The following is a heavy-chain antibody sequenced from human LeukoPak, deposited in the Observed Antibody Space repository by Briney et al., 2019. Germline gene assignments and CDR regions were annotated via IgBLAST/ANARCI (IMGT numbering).Heavy chain of an antibody. J-gene: IGHJ5*02. V-gene: IGHV1-8*01. D-gene: IGHD3-22*01. CDR2: MNPNSGNT. CDR3: ARDGALRGDSSGYYYLENWFDP. Sequence: ASVKVSCKASGYTFTSYDINWVRQATGQGLEWMGWMNPNSGNTGYAQKFQGRVTMTRNTSISTAYMELSSLRSEDTAVYYCARDGALRGDSSGYYYLENWFDPWGQGTLVTVSS. CDR1: GYTFTSYD.